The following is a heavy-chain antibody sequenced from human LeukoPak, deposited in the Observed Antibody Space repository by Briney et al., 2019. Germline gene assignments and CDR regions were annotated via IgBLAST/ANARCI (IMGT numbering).Heavy chain of an antibody. V-gene: IGHV4-59*01. CDR3: AREGNKWELQRVNAFDI. CDR2: IYYSGST. Sequence: SETLSLTCSVSGGSIRSYYSSWIRQPPGKGLEWIGYIYYSGSTKYNPSLKSRVTISVDTSKNQFSLKLSSVTAADTAVYYCAREGNKWELQRVNAFDIWGQGTMVTVSS. J-gene: IGHJ3*02. D-gene: IGHD1-26*01. CDR1: GGSIRSYY.